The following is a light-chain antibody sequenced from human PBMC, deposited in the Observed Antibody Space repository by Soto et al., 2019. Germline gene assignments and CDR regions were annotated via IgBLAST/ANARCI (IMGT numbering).Light chain of an antibody. Sequence: EIVLTQSPGTLSLSPGERATLSCRASQSVSRSYLAWYQLIPGQAPRLLIYGTSSRSTGIPDRFSGSGSGTDFTLTISRLEPEDFAVYYCQQYGNSLRTFGQGTKVEIK. V-gene: IGKV3-20*01. CDR2: GTS. J-gene: IGKJ1*01. CDR1: QSVSRSY. CDR3: QQYGNSLRT.